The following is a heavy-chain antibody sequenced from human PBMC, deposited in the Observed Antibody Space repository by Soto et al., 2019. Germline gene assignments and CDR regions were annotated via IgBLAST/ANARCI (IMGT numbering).Heavy chain of an antibody. Sequence: QVQLVQSGAEVKKPGASVKVSCKASGYTFTSYGISWVRQAPGQGLEWMGWISAYNGNTNYAQKLQGRVTMTTDTYTSTAYMELRSLRSEDTAVYDCARDWAAAGPFDYWGQGTLVTVSS. CDR2: ISAYNGNT. CDR1: GYTFTSYG. V-gene: IGHV1-18*01. J-gene: IGHJ4*02. CDR3: ARDWAAAGPFDY. D-gene: IGHD6-13*01.